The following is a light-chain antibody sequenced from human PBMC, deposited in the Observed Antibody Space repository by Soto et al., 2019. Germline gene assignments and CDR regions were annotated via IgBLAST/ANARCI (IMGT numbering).Light chain of an antibody. CDR2: RNS. J-gene: IGLJ1*01. Sequence: QSVLTQPPSASGTPGQRVTISCSGRSSNIGSNFVYWYQHLPGTAPKLVIYRNSQRPSGVPDRFSGSKSGTSASLAISGLQSEDEADYYCAGWDDSLSGYVFGPGTKATVL. CDR1: SSNIGSNF. V-gene: IGLV1-47*01. CDR3: AGWDDSLSGYV.